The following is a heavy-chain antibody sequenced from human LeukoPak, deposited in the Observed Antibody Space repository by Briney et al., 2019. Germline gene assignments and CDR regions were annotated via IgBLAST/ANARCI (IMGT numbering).Heavy chain of an antibody. CDR1: GFTLSSYA. CDR3: AKAMVTLDY. CDR2: ISGRGDIT. V-gene: IGHV3-23*01. D-gene: IGHD2-21*02. Sequence: GGSLRLSCAASGFTLSSYAMGWVRQAPGKGLEWVSAISGRGDITDYADSVKGRFTFSRDNSKNTMYLQMNSLRAEDTAVYYCAKAMVTLDYWGQGTLVTVSS. J-gene: IGHJ4*02.